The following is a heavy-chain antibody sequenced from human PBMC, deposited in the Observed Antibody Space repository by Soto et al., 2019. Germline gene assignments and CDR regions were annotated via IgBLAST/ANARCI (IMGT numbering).Heavy chain of an antibody. CDR1: GYSFTRHW. Sequence: ESLKISFKGSGYSFTRHWIAWVRQMPGKGLEWMGIIYPGDSDTRYSPSFQGQVTISADKSISTAYLQWSSLKASDTAMYYCARLGGDTTDCDYWGQGTLVTVSS. D-gene: IGHD4-17*01. CDR3: ARLGGDTTDCDY. V-gene: IGHV5-51*01. CDR2: IYPGDSDT. J-gene: IGHJ4*02.